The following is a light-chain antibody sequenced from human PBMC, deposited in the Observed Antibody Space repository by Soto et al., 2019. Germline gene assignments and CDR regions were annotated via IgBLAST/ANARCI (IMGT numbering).Light chain of an antibody. CDR2: DVS. CDR3: CSYVGTFYV. Sequence: SALTQPRSVSGSPGQSVTISCTGTSSDFGGYNYVSWYQHHPGKAPKLMIYDVSERPSGVPDRFSGSKSGNTASLTISGLQAEDEADYYCCSYVGTFYVFGTGTKVTVL. V-gene: IGLV2-11*01. CDR1: SSDFGGYNY. J-gene: IGLJ1*01.